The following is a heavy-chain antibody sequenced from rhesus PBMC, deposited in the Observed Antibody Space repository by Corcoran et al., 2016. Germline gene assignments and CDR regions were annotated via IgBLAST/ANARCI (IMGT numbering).Heavy chain of an antibody. V-gene: IGHV4-127*01. D-gene: IGHD1-1*01. Sequence: QVQLQESGPGVVKPSETLSLTCGVSGYSISSGYDWSWIRQSPGKGLEWIGYIYVSSGSTNYNPPLKIRVTISKEPPKTQFSLKLSSGTAADPAVYYCARGGGLELSFDYWGQGVLVTVSS. CDR1: GYSISSGYD. CDR2: IYVSSGST. CDR3: ARGGGLELSFDY. J-gene: IGHJ4*01.